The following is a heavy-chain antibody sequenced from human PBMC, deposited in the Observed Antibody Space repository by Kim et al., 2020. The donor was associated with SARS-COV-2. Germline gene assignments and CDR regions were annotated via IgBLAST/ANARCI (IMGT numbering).Heavy chain of an antibody. J-gene: IGHJ4*02. CDR3: ARGPTRNYVDY. Sequence: NYNPSLESRVTISLDTSKNHFSLKLTSVTAADTAAYYCARGPTRNYVDYWGQGSLVTVSS. V-gene: IGHV4-61*03.